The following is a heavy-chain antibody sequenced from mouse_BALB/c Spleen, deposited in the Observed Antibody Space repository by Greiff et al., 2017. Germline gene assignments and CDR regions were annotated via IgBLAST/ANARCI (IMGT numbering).Heavy chain of an antibody. CDR3: ARGDYYDYDGGFAY. J-gene: IGHJ3*01. D-gene: IGHD2-4*01. CDR2: ISYDGSN. CDR1: GYSITSGYY. V-gene: IGHV3-6*02. Sequence: EVKLQESGPGLVKPSQSLSLTCSVTGYSITSGYYWNWIRQFPGNKLEWMGYISYDGSNNYNPSLKNRISITRDTSKNQFFLKLNSVTTEDTATYYCARGDYYDYDGGFAYWGQGTLVTVSA.